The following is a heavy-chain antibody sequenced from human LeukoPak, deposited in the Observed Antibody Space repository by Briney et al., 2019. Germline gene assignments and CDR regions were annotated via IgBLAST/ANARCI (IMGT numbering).Heavy chain of an antibody. CDR1: GFTFSSYS. CDR3: ARGPGRSSFDY. J-gene: IGHJ4*02. CDR2: ISSSSSYI. V-gene: IGHV3-21*01. Sequence: TGGSLRLSCAASGFTFSSYSMNWVRRAPGKGLEWVSSISSSSSYIYYADSVKGRFTISRDNAKNSLYLQMNSLGAEDTAVYYCARGPGRSSFDYWGQGALVTVSS. D-gene: IGHD6-13*01.